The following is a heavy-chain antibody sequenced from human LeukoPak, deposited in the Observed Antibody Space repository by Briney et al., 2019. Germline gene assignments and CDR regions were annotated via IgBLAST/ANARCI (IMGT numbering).Heavy chain of an antibody. CDR2: IRYDGSNK. D-gene: IGHD3-9*01. CDR3: ARDRTYDILTGYSDFDY. CDR1: GFTFSTYG. V-gene: IGHV3-30*02. Sequence: GGSLRLSCAASGFTFSTYGMHWVRQAPGKGLEWVAFIRYDGSNKYYTDSVKGRFTIPRDNSKNTLYLQINSLRPEDTAVYYCARDRTYDILTGYSDFDYWGQGTLVTVSS. J-gene: IGHJ4*02.